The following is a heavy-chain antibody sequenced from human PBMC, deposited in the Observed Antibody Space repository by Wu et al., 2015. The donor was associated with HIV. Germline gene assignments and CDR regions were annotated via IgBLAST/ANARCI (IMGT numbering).Heavy chain of an antibody. V-gene: IGHV1-2*02. CDR2: INPSGGAT. Sequence: QVQLVQSGAEVKKPGASVKVSCKSSQYFFTTYQVHWVRQAPGHGLEWMAWINPSGGATIYAEAFEGRVTVTTDTSMKTVYMELESLTSGDTAMYFCARDATPITTEFDYWGQGTLITVSS. J-gene: IGHJ4*02. D-gene: IGHD4-11*01. CDR3: ARDATPITTEFDY. CDR1: QYFFTTYQ.